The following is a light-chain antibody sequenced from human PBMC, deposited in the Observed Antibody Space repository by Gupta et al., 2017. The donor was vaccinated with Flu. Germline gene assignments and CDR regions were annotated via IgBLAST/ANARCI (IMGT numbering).Light chain of an antibody. V-gene: IGKV1-39*01. Sequence: GDRVTITCRASQSIATFLKWYQQKPGQAPKLLIYDASSLQTGVPSRFSGRGSGTDFALTISSLQPEDFATYYCQQSYSVPWTFGQGTRVEIK. CDR3: QQSYSVPWT. J-gene: IGKJ1*01. CDR1: QSIATF. CDR2: DAS.